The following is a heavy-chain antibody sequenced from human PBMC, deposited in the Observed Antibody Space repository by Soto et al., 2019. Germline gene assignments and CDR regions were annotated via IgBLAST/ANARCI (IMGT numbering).Heavy chain of an antibody. V-gene: IGHV1-46*01. CDR2: INPSGGST. CDR3: AREIFVDTAMVGAFDI. CDR1: GYTFTSYY. J-gene: IGHJ3*02. D-gene: IGHD5-18*01. Sequence: ASVKVSCKASGYTFTSYYMHWVRQAPGQGLEWMGIINPSGGSTSYAQKFQGRVTMTRDTSTSTVYMELSSLRSEDTAVYYCAREIFVDTAMVGAFDIWGQGTMVTVSS.